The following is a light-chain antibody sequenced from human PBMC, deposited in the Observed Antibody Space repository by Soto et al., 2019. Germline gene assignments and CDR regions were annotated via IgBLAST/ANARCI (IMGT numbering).Light chain of an antibody. J-gene: IGKJ3*01. V-gene: IGKV1-9*01. Sequence: IQLTRSPYSLSASVGDRFTMTCRASQGISSYLGWYQQKPGKAPKLLIYAASTLQSGVPSRFSGSGSGTDFTLNISSLQSEDFATYYCQQYYSYPFTFGPGTKVDIK. CDR3: QQYYSYPFT. CDR2: AAS. CDR1: QGISSY.